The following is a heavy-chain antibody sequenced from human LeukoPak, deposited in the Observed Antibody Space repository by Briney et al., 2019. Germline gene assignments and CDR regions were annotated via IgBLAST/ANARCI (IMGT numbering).Heavy chain of an antibody. Sequence: GESLRLSCAASGFSFSRYGMNWVRQAPGKGLEWVSSIDVGSYAYYADSVKGRFTISRDNAKNTLYLQMNSLRVEDTAVYYCASEGVVGAAAHFDYWGQGALVTVSS. CDR3: ASEGVVGAAAHFDY. CDR1: GFSFSRYG. J-gene: IGHJ4*02. D-gene: IGHD1-26*01. V-gene: IGHV3-21*06. CDR2: IDVGSYA.